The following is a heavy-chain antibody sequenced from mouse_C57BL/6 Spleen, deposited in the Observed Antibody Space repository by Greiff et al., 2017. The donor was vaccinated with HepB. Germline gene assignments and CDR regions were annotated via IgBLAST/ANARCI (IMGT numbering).Heavy chain of an antibody. CDR2: IDPSDSET. J-gene: IGHJ2*01. CDR3: ARGGASKDY. CDR1: GYTFPSYW. Sequence: QVKLHKPGPDLVGPGSSVKLPCKASGYTFPSYWMHWVKKRPIQGLEWIGNIDPSDSETHYNQKFKDKATLTVDKSSSTAYMQLSSLTSEDSAVYYCARGGASKDYWGQGTTLTVSS. V-gene: IGHV1-52*01. D-gene: IGHD6-1*01.